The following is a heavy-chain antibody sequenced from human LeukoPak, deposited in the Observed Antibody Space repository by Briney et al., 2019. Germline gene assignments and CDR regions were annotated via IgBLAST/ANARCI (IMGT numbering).Heavy chain of an antibody. CDR2: INPSDGGT. V-gene: IGHV1-46*01. CDR1: GYTLTAYF. D-gene: IGHD4-23*01. CDR3: ARKDDHGGNSHFDY. J-gene: IGHJ4*02. Sequence: ASVKVSCKASGYTLTAYFMHWVRQAPGQGLEWMGIINPSDGGTSYAQNFQGRITMTRDTSASTLYMELSSLRSEDTAVYYCARKDDHGGNSHFDYWGQGTLVTVSS.